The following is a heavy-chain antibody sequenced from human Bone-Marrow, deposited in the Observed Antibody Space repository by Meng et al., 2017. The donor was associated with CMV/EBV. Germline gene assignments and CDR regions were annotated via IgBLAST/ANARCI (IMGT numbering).Heavy chain of an antibody. D-gene: IGHD2-2*01. Sequence: GGSLRLSCAASGFTFSSYSMNWVRQAPGKGLEWVSSISSSSYIYYADSVKGRFTISRDNATNSLYLQMNSLRAEDTAVYYCAGRPYCSSTSCYYYYYGMDVWGQGTTVTVPS. CDR2: ISSSSYI. CDR3: AGRPYCSSTSCYYYYYGMDV. J-gene: IGHJ6*02. CDR1: GFTFSSYS. V-gene: IGHV3-21*01.